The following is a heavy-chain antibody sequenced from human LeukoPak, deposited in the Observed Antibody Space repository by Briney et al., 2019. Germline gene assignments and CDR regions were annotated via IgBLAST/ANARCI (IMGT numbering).Heavy chain of an antibody. CDR3: ARAFYYDSSGYYYHFDY. CDR2: MNPNSGNT. V-gene: IGHV1-8*01. CDR1: GYTFTSYD. J-gene: IGHJ4*02. Sequence: ASVKVSCKASGYTFTSYDINWVRQATGQGLEWMGWMNPNSGNTGYAQKFQVRVTMTRNTSISTAYMELSSLRSEDTAVYYCARAFYYDSSGYYYHFDYWGQGTLVTVSS. D-gene: IGHD3-22*01.